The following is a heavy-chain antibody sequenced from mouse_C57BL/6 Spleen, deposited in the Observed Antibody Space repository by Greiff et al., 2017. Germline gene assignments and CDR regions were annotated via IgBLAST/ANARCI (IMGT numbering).Heavy chain of an antibody. CDR1: GFTFSSYG. CDR2: ISSGGSYT. CDR3: ARDGY. J-gene: IGHJ2*01. Sequence: EVQLQASGGDLVKPGGSLKLSCAASGFTFSSYGMSWVRQTPDKRLEWVATISSGGSYTYYPDSVKGRFTISRDNAKNTLYLQMSSLKSEDTAMYYCARDGYWGQGTTLTVSS. V-gene: IGHV5-6*01.